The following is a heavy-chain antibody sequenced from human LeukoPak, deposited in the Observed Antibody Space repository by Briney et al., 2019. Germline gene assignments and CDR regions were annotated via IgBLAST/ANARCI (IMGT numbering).Heavy chain of an antibody. J-gene: IGHJ4*02. CDR2: MYYSGST. Sequence: SETLSLTCTVSGGSMSTYYWTWIRQPPGKGLEWIGYMYYSGSTNYNPSLKSRVTISVDTSKNQFSLKLSSVTAADTAVYYCARSYDRGNEEFDYWGQGTLVTVSS. D-gene: IGHD3-22*01. CDR3: ARSYDRGNEEFDY. V-gene: IGHV4-59*08. CDR1: GGSMSTYY.